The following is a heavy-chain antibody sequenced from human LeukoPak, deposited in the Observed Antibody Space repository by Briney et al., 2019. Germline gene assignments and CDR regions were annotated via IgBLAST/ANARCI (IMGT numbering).Heavy chain of an antibody. CDR2: IIPIFGTA. D-gene: IGHD1-26*01. Sequence: SSVKVSCKATGDTFSSYAISWVRQAPGQGLEWMGGIIPIFGTANYAQKFQGRVTIIADESTSTAYMELSSLRSEDTAVYYCATGLVGGEVLGSYFDYWGQGTLVTVSS. V-gene: IGHV1-69*01. J-gene: IGHJ4*02. CDR3: ATGLVGGEVLGSYFDY. CDR1: GDTFSSYA.